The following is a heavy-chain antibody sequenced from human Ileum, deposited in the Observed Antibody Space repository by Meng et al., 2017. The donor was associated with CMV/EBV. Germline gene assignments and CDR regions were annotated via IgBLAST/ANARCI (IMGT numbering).Heavy chain of an antibody. CDR2: INHSGST. CDR1: GGSFSGYY. Sequence: SEILSPTCAVYGGSFSGYYWSWIRQPPGKGLEWIGEINHSGSTNYNPSLKSRVTISVDTSKNQFSLKLSSVTAADTAVYYCARGGVGATTVDYWGQGTLVTVSS. J-gene: IGHJ4*02. CDR3: ARGGVGATTVDY. V-gene: IGHV4-34*01. D-gene: IGHD1-26*01.